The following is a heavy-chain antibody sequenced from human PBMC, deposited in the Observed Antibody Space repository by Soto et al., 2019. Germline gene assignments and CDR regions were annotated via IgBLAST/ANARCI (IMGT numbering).Heavy chain of an antibody. CDR1: GYTFTSYY. Sequence: ASVKVSCKASGYTFTSYYMHWVRQAPGQGLEWMGIINPSGGSTSYAQKFQGRVTMTRDTSTSTVYMELSSLRSEDTAMYYCVFYYDSSAYYIDYWGQGTLVTVS. D-gene: IGHD3-22*01. J-gene: IGHJ4*02. CDR3: VFYYDSSAYYIDY. V-gene: IGHV1-46*01. CDR2: INPSGGST.